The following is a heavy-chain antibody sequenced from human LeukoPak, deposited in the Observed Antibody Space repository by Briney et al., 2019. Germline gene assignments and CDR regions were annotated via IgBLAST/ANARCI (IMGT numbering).Heavy chain of an antibody. CDR1: GFTFSSYA. D-gene: IGHD2-8*02. Sequence: GGSLRLSCAASGFTFSSYAMHWVRQAPGKGLEWVAVISYDGSNKYYADSVKGRFTISRDNAKNSLYLQMNSLRAEDTAVYYRARGRLLAYWGQGTLATVSS. V-gene: IGHV3-30-3*01. J-gene: IGHJ4*02. CDR3: ARGRLLAY. CDR2: ISYDGSNK.